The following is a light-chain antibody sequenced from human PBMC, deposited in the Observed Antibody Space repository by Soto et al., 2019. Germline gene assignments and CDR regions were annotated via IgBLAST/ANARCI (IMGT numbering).Light chain of an antibody. V-gene: IGLV2-23*01. Sequence: QSALTQPASVSGSPGQSITISCTGTSSDVGSYNLVSWYQQHPGKAPKLMIYEGSERPSGVSNRFSGSKSGNTASLTISGLQAEDEEDYYCCSYAASSTYVFGSGTKLTVL. CDR2: EGS. CDR1: SSDVGSYNL. CDR3: CSYAASSTYV. J-gene: IGLJ1*01.